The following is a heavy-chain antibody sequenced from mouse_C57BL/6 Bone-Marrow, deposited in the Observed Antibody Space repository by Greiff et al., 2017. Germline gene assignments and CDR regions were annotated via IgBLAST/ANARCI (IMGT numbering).Heavy chain of an antibody. CDR2: ISYDGSN. CDR3: ARDRDYDAMDY. CDR1: GYSITSGYY. Sequence: ESGPGLVKPSQSLSLTCSVTGYSITSGYYWNWIRQFPGNKLEWMGYISYDGSNNYNPSLKNRISITRDTAKNQFCLKLNSVTTEDTATYYGARDRDYDAMDYWGQGTSVTVSS. V-gene: IGHV3-6*01. J-gene: IGHJ4*01.